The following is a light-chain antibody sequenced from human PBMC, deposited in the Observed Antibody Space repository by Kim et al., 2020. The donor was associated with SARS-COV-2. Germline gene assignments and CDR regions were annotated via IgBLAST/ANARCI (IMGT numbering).Light chain of an antibody. CDR2: GAS. V-gene: IGKV3-15*01. CDR1: QSVSSS. J-gene: IGKJ2*01. CDR3: QQDNNWPPYT. Sequence: EIVMTQSPATLSVSPGERATLSYRASQSVSSSLAWYQQKPGQAPRLLLYGASTRATGIPARFSGSGSGTEFTLTISSLQSEDFAVYYCQQDNNWPPYTFGQGTKLEI.